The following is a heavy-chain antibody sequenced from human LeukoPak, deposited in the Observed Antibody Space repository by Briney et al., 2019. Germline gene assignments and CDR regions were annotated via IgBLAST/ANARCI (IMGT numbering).Heavy chain of an antibody. CDR3: ARARKGYYYDSSGYGDFDY. Sequence: ASVKVSCKASEATFSSYAIRWETQAPGQGVEWMGRIIPIFGTATYTQKLQGRVTIATAESTSTAYMELSSLRSEDTAVYYCARARKGYYYDSSGYGDFDYWGQGTLVTVSS. CDR1: EATFSSYA. V-gene: IGHV1-69*05. CDR2: IIPIFGTA. D-gene: IGHD3-22*01. J-gene: IGHJ4*02.